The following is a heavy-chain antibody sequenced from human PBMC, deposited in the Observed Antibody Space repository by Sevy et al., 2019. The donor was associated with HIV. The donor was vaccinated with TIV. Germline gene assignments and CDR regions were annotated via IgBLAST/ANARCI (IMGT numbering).Heavy chain of an antibody. CDR1: GFTFSSYG. V-gene: IGHV3-30*02. J-gene: IGHJ4*02. Sequence: GGSLRLSCAASGFTFSSYGMHWVRQAPGKGLEWVAFIRYDGSNKYYADSVKGRFTISRDNSKNTLYLQMNSLRAEDTAGYYCAKEEGGSYYPYNRLFDYWGQGTLVTVSS. CDR3: AKEEGGSYYPYNRLFDY. CDR2: IRYDGSNK. D-gene: IGHD1-26*01.